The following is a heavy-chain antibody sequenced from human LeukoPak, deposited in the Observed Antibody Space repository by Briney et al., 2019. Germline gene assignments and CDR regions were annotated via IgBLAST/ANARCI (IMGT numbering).Heavy chain of an antibody. CDR1: GGSISSSSFY. CDR3: ARDSHSHNWFDP. CDR2: IFYSGGA. V-gene: IGHV4-39*07. D-gene: IGHD2-15*01. Sequence: SETLSLTCTVSGGSISSSSFYWGWIRQPPGKGLEWIGTIFYSGGAYYNPSLKSRVAVSVDTSKNQFSLKLSSVTAADTAVYYCARDSHSHNWFDPWGQGTLVTVSS. J-gene: IGHJ5*02.